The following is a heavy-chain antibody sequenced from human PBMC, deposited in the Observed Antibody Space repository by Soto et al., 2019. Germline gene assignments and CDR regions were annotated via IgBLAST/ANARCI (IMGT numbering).Heavy chain of an antibody. Sequence: QVQLVQSGTEVKKPGSSVKVSCKASGGTFRNYPINWVRQAPGQGLEWMGSIFPLTDIPDYAQNFQARLTITADKSTSTAYMELRSLTSDDTAMYLCARGPLVVLNYFESWGQGTLVTVSS. CDR2: IFPLTDIP. J-gene: IGHJ4*02. V-gene: IGHV1-69*02. CDR3: ARGPLVVLNYFES. CDR1: GGTFRNYP. D-gene: IGHD3-16*02.